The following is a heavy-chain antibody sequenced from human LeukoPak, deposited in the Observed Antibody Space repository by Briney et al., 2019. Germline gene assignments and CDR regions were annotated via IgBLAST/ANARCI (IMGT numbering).Heavy chain of an antibody. D-gene: IGHD3-9*01. V-gene: IGHV3-23*01. CDR3: AKDRPPSGYYYYYYGMDV. CDR2: ISGGGGST. Sequence: TGGSLRLSCAASGFTFTSYAMTWVRQAPGKGLEWVSSISGGGGSTYYADSVKGRFTIFRDNSKNTLYLQMNSLRAEDTAVYYCAKDRPPSGYYYYYYGMDVWGQGTTVTVSS. CDR1: GFTFTSYA. J-gene: IGHJ6*02.